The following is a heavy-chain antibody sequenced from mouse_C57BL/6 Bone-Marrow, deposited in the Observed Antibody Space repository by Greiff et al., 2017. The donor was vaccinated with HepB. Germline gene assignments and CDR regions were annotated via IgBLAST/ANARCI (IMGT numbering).Heavy chain of an antibody. Sequence: ESGPGLVKPSQSLSLTCSVTGYSITSGYYWNWIRQFPGNKLEWMGYISYDGSNNYNPSLKNRISITRDTSKNQFFLKLNSVTTEDTATYYCARAPVILDFDYWGQGTTLTVSS. V-gene: IGHV3-6*01. CDR2: ISYDGSN. CDR1: GYSITSGYY. CDR3: ARAPVILDFDY. J-gene: IGHJ2*01.